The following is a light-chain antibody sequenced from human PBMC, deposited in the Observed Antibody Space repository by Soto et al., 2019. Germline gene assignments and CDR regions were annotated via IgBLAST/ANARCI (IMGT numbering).Light chain of an antibody. CDR3: QQYGSSPWT. V-gene: IGKV3-20*01. CDR2: DAS. J-gene: IGKJ1*01. Sequence: EIVMTQSPATLSLSPGEGATLSCRASDYIENSLAWCQQRPCQAPRLLIHDASDRAPGIPGRFSGSGSGTDFALTISRLEPEDFAVYYCQQYGSSPWTFGQGTKVDI. CDR1: DYIENS.